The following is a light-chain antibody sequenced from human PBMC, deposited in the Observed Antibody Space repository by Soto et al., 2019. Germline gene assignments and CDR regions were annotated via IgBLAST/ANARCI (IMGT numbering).Light chain of an antibody. J-gene: IGKJ4*01. V-gene: IGKV1-13*02. CDR3: QQHNSFPFT. CDR2: DAS. Sequence: AIPLTQSPSSLSAFVGDRVTITCRASQGINSALVWYQQKPGKPPKLLVYDASSLERGVTSRFSGSGSGTEFTLIISSLQPEDIATYYCQQHNSFPFTFGGGAKVVIK. CDR1: QGINSA.